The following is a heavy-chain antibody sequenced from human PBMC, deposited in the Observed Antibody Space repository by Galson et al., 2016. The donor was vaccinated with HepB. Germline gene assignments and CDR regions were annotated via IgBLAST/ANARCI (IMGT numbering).Heavy chain of an antibody. Sequence: SLRLSCAASGFTFSNYGMHWVRQAPGKGLEWVAVISHDGSNKYYADSVGGRFTISRDISKNTLYLQMNSLRAEDTAVYYCAKAPPRRIITIFGVVRTGALDYWGQGTLVIVSS. D-gene: IGHD3-3*01. CDR3: AKAPPRRIITIFGVVRTGALDY. CDR1: GFTFSNYG. V-gene: IGHV3-30*18. J-gene: IGHJ4*02. CDR2: ISHDGSNK.